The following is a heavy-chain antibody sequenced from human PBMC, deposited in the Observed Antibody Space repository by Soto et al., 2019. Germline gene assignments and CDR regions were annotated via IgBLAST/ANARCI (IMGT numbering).Heavy chain of an antibody. V-gene: IGHV1-18*01. CDR3: ARAGDALDC. J-gene: IGHJ3*01. Sequence: GPSVKVSCKASDYIFTSYGISWVRQAPGQGLEWVGLISAYNGDTNYAQRFQGRVTVTTDTSTSTAYMELRSLRSDDTAVYYCARAGDALDCWGQGTMVTVSS. D-gene: IGHD7-27*01. CDR1: DYIFTSYG. CDR2: ISAYNGDT.